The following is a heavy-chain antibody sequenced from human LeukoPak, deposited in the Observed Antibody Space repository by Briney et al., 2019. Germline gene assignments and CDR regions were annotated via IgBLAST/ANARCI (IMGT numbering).Heavy chain of an antibody. J-gene: IGHJ4*02. CDR1: GFTFSSYG. CDR3: AKDADYYDSPIDY. Sequence: GGSLRLSCAASGFTFSSYGMHWVRQAPSKGLEWVAFIRYDGSNKYYADSVKGRFTISRDNSKNTLYLQMNSLRAEDTAVYYCAKDADYYDSPIDYWGQGTLVTVSS. D-gene: IGHD3-22*01. V-gene: IGHV3-30*02. CDR2: IRYDGSNK.